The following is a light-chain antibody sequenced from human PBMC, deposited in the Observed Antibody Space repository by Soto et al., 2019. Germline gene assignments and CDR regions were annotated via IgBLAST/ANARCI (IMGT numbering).Light chain of an antibody. J-gene: IGKJ1*01. CDR1: QGISNF. CDR2: GAS. V-gene: IGKV1-39*01. CDR3: QQSFSTPPT. Sequence: DIQMTQSPSFLSASVGDRVTITCRASQGISNFLNWYQHKRGEAPNLLIYGASNLQTGVPSRFSGNGSGTDFALTINSLQPEDFATHYCQQSFSTPPTFGQGTNVEI.